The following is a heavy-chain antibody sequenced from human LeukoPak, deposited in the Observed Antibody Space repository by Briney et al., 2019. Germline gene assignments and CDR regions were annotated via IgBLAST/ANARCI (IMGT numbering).Heavy chain of an antibody. J-gene: IGHJ6*02. CDR2: IYYGGST. Sequence: PSETLSLTCTVSGGSISSYYWSWIRQPPGKGLEWIGYIYYGGSTNYNPSLKSRVTTSVDTSKNQFSLKLSSVTAADTAVYYCARHGDYGNYYYYGMDVWGQGTTVTVSS. CDR3: ARHGDYGNYYYYGMDV. V-gene: IGHV4-59*08. D-gene: IGHD4-17*01. CDR1: GGSISSYY.